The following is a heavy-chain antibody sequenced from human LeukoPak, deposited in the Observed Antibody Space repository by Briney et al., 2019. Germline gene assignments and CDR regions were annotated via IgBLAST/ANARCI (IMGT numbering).Heavy chain of an antibody. Sequence: ASVKVSCKASGYTFTGYYMHWVRQAPGQGLEWMGWISAYNGNTNYAQKLQGRVTMTTDTSTSTAYMELRSLRSDDTAVYYCARVPAADSAPFDYWGQGTLVTVSS. CDR3: ARVPAADSAPFDY. CDR1: GYTFTGYY. J-gene: IGHJ4*02. CDR2: ISAYNGNT. D-gene: IGHD2-2*01. V-gene: IGHV1-18*04.